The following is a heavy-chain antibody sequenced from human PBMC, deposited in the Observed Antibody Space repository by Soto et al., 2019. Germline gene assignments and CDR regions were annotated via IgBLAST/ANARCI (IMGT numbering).Heavy chain of an antibody. D-gene: IGHD6-6*01. Sequence: QVQLQASGPGLVKPSQTLSLTCTVSGGSISSGDYYWSWIRQPPGEGLEWIGYIYYSGSTYYNPSLKSRVTTSVDTSKNQFSLKLSSVTAAETAVYYGAREFKGGGQLGGGGYYGMDVWGQGTTVTVSS. V-gene: IGHV4-30-4*01. CDR3: AREFKGGGQLGGGGYYGMDV. J-gene: IGHJ6*02. CDR1: GGSISSGDYY. CDR2: IYYSGST.